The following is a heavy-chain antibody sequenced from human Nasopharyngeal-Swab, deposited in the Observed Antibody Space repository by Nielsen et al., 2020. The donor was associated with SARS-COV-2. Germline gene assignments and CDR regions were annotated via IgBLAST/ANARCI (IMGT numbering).Heavy chain of an antibody. J-gene: IGHJ3*02. V-gene: IGHV4-61*02. CDR3: ARSYCDSTRCANAFAI. Sequence: SETLSLTCTFSGGSTSSGTYYWSWIRQPAGKGLEWIGRFYTTGSIDYNPSLKSRVTISVDTSKNQFSLKLTSVTAADTAVYYCARSYCDSTRCANAFAIWGQGTMVTVSS. CDR2: FYTTGSI. CDR1: GGSTSSGTYY. D-gene: IGHD2-2*01.